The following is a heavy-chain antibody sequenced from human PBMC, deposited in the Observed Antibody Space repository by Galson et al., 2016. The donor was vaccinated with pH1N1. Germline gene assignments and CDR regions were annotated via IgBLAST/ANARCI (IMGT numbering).Heavy chain of an antibody. J-gene: IGHJ4*02. V-gene: IGHV4-61*01. CDR1: GGSVNSTNYY. CDR3: ERDRGYGSGNYYFEY. D-gene: IGHD3-10*01. Sequence: ETLSLTCTVSGGSVNSTNYYWSWIRLPPGKGLEWIGYIYHSGTTNYNSSLKSRVTISIDTSQNKFSLKLRSVTAADTSIYYCERDRGYGSGNYYFEYWGQGSLVTVSS. CDR2: IYHSGTT.